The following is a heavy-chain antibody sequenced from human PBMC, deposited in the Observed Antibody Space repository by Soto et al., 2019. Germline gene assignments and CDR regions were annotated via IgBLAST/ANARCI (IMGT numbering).Heavy chain of an antibody. D-gene: IGHD2-15*01. V-gene: IGHV4-34*01. J-gene: IGHJ4*02. CDR1: GGSFSGYY. Sequence: QVQLQQWGAGLLKPSETLSLTCAVYGGSFSGYYWSWIRQPPGKGLEWIGEINHSGSTNYNPSLKSRVTISVDTSKNQFSLKLSSVTAADTAVYYCTRRQIRRYCSGGSCYRPSPFDYWGQGTLVTVSS. CDR2: INHSGST. CDR3: TRRQIRRYCSGGSCYRPSPFDY.